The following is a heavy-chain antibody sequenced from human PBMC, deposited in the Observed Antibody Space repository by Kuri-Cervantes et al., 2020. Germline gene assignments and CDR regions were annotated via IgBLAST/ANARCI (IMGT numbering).Heavy chain of an antibody. CDR2: MWYDGSQK. CDR3: ATGDNHAYSY. Sequence: GESLKISCAASGFTFSIYSMNWVRRAPGKGLEWVAFMWYDGSQKHYGESVRGRFTVSRDNAKSTLYLQMSGLRAEDTAVYYCATGDNHAYSYWGQGTPVTVSS. D-gene: IGHD3-16*01. V-gene: IGHV3-33*03. CDR1: GFTFSIYS. J-gene: IGHJ4*02.